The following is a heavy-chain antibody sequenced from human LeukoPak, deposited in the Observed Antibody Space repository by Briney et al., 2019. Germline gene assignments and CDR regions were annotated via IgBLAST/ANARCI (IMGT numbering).Heavy chain of an antibody. V-gene: IGHV1-69*13. CDR2: IIPIFGTA. CDR1: GGAFSSYA. Sequence: SVKVSCKASGGAFSSYAISWVRQAPGQGLEWMGGIIPIFGTANYAQKFQGRVTITADESTSTAYMELSCLRSEDTAVYYCARFTYYYDSSGYWGQGTLVTVSS. D-gene: IGHD3-22*01. CDR3: ARFTYYYDSSGY. J-gene: IGHJ4*02.